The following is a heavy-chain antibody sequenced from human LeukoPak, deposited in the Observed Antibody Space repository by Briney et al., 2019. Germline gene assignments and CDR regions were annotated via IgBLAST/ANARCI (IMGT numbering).Heavy chain of an antibody. CDR2: INLNNGGT. V-gene: IGHV1-2*04. CDR1: EYTFTGYY. Sequence: GASVKVSCKASEYTFTGYYMYWVRQAPGQGLEWMGWINLNNGGTNYAQKFQGWVTMTRDTSISTAYMELSRLKSDDTAVYYCATLRFTVVTPDYWGQGTLVTVSS. D-gene: IGHD4-23*01. J-gene: IGHJ4*02. CDR3: ATLRFTVVTPDY.